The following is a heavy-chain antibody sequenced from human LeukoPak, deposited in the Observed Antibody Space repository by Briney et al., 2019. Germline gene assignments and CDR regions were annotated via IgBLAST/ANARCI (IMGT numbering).Heavy chain of an antibody. D-gene: IGHD6-6*01. J-gene: IGHJ4*02. CDR2: IYTSGGT. CDR3: ARLTRLSTSPDRYYLDY. V-gene: IGHV4-4*09. CDR1: GDSISSYY. Sequence: SETLSLTCTVSGDSISSYYWSWVRQPPGKGLEWVGYIYTSGGTNYIPSLKGRVTISIDTSKNQFSLKLSSVTAADSAVYYCARLTRLSTSPDRYYLDYWGQGTLVTVSS.